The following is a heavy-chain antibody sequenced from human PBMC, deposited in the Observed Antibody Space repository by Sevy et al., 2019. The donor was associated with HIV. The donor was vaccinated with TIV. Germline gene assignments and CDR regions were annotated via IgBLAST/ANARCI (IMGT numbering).Heavy chain of an antibody. CDR1: GFTFSSYA. J-gene: IGHJ6*02. CDR2: ISYDGSNK. D-gene: IGHD3-3*01. Sequence: QLGGSLRLSCAASGFTFSSYAMHWVRQAPGKGLEWVAVISYDGSNKYYADSVKGRFTISRDNSKNTLYLQMNSLRAEDTAVYYCARGYYDFWSGYQPQNYYYYGMDVWGQGTTVTVSS. V-gene: IGHV3-30-3*01. CDR3: ARGYYDFWSGYQPQNYYYYGMDV.